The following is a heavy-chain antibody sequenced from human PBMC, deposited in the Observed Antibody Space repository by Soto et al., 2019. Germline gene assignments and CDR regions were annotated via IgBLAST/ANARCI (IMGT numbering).Heavy chain of an antibody. D-gene: IGHD7-27*01. CDR3: AIGGSQKDGDVNGLDS. Sequence: EVQLVESGGDVVQPGGSLRLSCAASGFTFEDYTIHWVRQAPGKGLEWVSLISWDGGSTYFAASVKGRFTISRDNSKNSLSLQMNSLKTEDTAFYYWAIGGSQKDGDVNGLDSWGQGTLVSVSS. CDR2: ISWDGGST. CDR1: GFTFEDYT. V-gene: IGHV3-43*01. J-gene: IGHJ5*01.